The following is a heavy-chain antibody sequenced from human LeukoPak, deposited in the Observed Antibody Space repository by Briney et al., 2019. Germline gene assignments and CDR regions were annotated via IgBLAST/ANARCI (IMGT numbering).Heavy chain of an antibody. CDR1: QFTFSGHW. CDR3: AGGSGWLPGY. V-gene: IGHV3-7*01. Sequence: QSGGSLRLSCAASQFTFSGHWMNWVRQAPGKGLEWVAIIKQDGSEIRYVDSVKGRFTISRDNTKNVLYLQMNSLRAEDTAAYYCAGGSGWLPGYWGQGTLVTVSS. D-gene: IGHD6-19*01. CDR2: IKQDGSEI. J-gene: IGHJ4*02.